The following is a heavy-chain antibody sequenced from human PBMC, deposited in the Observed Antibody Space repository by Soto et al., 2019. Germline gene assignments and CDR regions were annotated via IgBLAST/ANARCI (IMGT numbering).Heavy chain of an antibody. CDR1: GFTFSTYS. D-gene: IGHD4-4*01. V-gene: IGHV3-21*01. Sequence: SLRLSCAASGFTFSTYSMNWVRQAPGKGLEWVSSISGSGNYTHYADFLRGRFTISRDNAKTSLYLQMNSLRAEDTAVYYCAREGINNYNEYYFDSWGQGTVVTVSS. CDR2: ISGSGNYT. J-gene: IGHJ4*02. CDR3: AREGINNYNEYYFDS.